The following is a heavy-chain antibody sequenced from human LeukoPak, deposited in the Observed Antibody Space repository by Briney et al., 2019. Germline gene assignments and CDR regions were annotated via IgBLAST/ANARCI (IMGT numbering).Heavy chain of an antibody. CDR2: IYYGGST. CDR3: AREWHHVFDY. J-gene: IGHJ4*02. Sequence: SETLSLTCTVSGGSISSSSYYWGWIRQPPGKGLEWIGNIYYGGSTYYNPSLKSRVTISVDTSKNQFSLKLSSVTAADTAVYYCAREWHHVFDYWGQGNLVTVSS. D-gene: IGHD5-12*01. V-gene: IGHV4-39*07. CDR1: GGSISSSSYY.